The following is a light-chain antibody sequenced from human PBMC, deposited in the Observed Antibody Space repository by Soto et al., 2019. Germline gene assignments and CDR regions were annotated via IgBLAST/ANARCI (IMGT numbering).Light chain of an antibody. CDR1: QTVSGNY. J-gene: IGKJ2*01. CDR3: QQYGSSPPYT. CDR2: GSS. Sequence: EIVLTQSPGIMSLSPGERATLSCRASQTVSGNYLAWYQQKPGQSPRLLIYGSSDRATGIPDRFSGSGSGTDFTLTINRVEPEDFAVYYCQQYGSSPPYTFGQGTTLEI. V-gene: IGKV3-20*01.